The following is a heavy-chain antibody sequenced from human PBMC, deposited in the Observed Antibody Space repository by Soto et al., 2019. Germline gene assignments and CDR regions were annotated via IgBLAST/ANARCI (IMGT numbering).Heavy chain of an antibody. D-gene: IGHD3-22*01. J-gene: IGHJ4*02. CDR1: GFTFSTYS. CDR3: AKLPSDYYYDSSGSGY. V-gene: IGHV3-21*04. CDR2: ISGSGNYT. Sequence: GGSLRLSCAASGFTFSTYSMNWVRQAPGKGLEWVSSISGSGNYTHYADFLRGRFTISRDNAKTSLYLQMNSLRAEDTAVYYCAKLPSDYYYDSSGSGYWGQGTLVTVSS.